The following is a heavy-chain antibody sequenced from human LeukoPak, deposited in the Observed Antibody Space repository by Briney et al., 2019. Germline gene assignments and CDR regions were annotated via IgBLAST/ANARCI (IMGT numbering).Heavy chain of an antibody. CDR3: ARQPFDY. V-gene: IGHV3-7*01. Sequence: VGSLRLSCAASGFTFSTYWMSWVRQAPGKGLEWVANINQDGSAKYYVDFVKGRFTISRDNAKNSLYLQMNSLRAEDTAVYYCARQPFDYWGQGTLVTVSS. J-gene: IGHJ4*02. D-gene: IGHD6-13*01. CDR1: GFTFSTYW. CDR2: INQDGSAK.